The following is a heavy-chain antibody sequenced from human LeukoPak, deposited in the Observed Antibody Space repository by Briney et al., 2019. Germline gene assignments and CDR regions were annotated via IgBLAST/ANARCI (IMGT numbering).Heavy chain of an antibody. CDR3: ARPPHSSGLGGNWFDP. D-gene: IGHD6-19*01. Sequence: SETLSLTCAVYGGSFSGYYWTWIRQPPGKGLEWIGEINHSGSTNYNPSLKSRVTISVDTSKNQFSLKLSSVTAADTAVYYCARPPHSSGLGGNWFDPWGQGTLVTVSS. CDR1: GGSFSGYY. CDR2: INHSGST. J-gene: IGHJ5*02. V-gene: IGHV4-34*01.